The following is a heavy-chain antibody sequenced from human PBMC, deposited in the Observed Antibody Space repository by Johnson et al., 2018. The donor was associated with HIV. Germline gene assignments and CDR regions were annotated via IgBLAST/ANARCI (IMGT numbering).Heavy chain of an antibody. CDR1: RFTFEDHD. CDR2: INWNGGST. V-gene: IGHV3-20*04. D-gene: IGHD2-8*01. Sequence: EVQVVESGGGVVRPGGSLRLSCEASRFTFEDHDMSWVRQVPGKGLEWVSGINWNGGSTGYADSVKGRFIISRDNAKKSLYLQMNSLRAEDTALCYCVTRGFYWTDGVCHGVFDFWGQGTVVSVSS. J-gene: IGHJ3*01. CDR3: VTRGFYWTDGVCHGVFDF.